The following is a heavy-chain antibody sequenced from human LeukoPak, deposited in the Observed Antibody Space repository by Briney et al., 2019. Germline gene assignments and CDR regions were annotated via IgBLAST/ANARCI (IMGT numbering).Heavy chain of an antibody. J-gene: IGHJ4*02. D-gene: IGHD3-10*01. CDR3: ASAPRDYYFGSGSMGSYFDY. Sequence: GGSLRLSCAASGFTFSSYAMHWVRQAPGKGLEWVAVISNDGSNEYYADSVKGRFTISRDNSKNTLYVQMNGLRAEDTAVYYCASAPRDYYFGSGSMGSYFDYWGQGTLVTVSS. CDR1: GFTFSSYA. V-gene: IGHV3-30-3*01. CDR2: ISNDGSNE.